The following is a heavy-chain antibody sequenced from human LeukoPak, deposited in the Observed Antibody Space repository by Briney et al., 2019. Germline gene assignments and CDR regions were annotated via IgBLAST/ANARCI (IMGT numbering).Heavy chain of an antibody. CDR1: GGSISSYY. D-gene: IGHD3-16*01. CDR2: IYYSGST. V-gene: IGHV4-59*01. J-gene: IGHJ4*02. Sequence: SETLSLTCTVSGGSISSYYWSWIRQPPGKELEWIGYIYYSGSTNYSPSLKSRVTISVDTSESQFSLKLSSVTAADTAVYYCARYGLIRGFEYWGQGTLVTVSS. CDR3: ARYGLIRGFEY.